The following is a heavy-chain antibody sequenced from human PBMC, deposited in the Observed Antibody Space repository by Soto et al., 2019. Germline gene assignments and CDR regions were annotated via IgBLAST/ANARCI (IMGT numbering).Heavy chain of an antibody. D-gene: IGHD6-13*01. CDR2: IYYSGNT. J-gene: IGHJ4*02. V-gene: IGHV4-39*05. CDR1: GGSLGSSGYY. Sequence: PSETPSLTCTVSGGSLGSSGYYWGWIRQSPGKGLEWIGNIYYSGNTFYNPSLKSRVTISVDTSKNQIYLHLSAVTAADTAIFYCASIAAPGTTHFDFWGQGTLVTVSS. CDR3: ASIAAPGTTHFDF.